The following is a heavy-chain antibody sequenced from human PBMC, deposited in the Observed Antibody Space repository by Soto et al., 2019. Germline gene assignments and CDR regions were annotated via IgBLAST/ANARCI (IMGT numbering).Heavy chain of an antibody. CDR3: ARGRPTAYYDFWSGYYWQYHSCMDV. D-gene: IGHD3-3*01. CDR1: GYTFTGYY. V-gene: IGHV1-2*04. CDR2: INPNSGGT. Sequence: GASVKVSCKASGYTFTGYYLHWVRQAPGQGLEWMGWINPNSGGTNYAQKFQGWVTMTRDTSISTAYMELSRLRSDDTAVYYCARGRPTAYYDFWSGYYWQYHSCMDVCDQAPTRTVS. J-gene: IGHJ6*02.